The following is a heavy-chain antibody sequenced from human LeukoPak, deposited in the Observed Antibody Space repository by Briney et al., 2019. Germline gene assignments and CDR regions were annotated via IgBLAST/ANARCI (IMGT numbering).Heavy chain of an antibody. D-gene: IGHD4-11*01. V-gene: IGHV3-7*02. J-gene: IGHJ4*02. CDR3: TRTTGQRCFDC. Sequence: GGSLRLSCAASGFSFGHYWMTWVRQAPGKGLEWVANMKYDGIEKYYVDSVKGRFTISRDNTKNSLYLQMNSLGVEDTAVYYCTRTTGQRCFDCWGQGTQVTVSS. CDR2: MKYDGIEK. CDR1: GFSFGHYW.